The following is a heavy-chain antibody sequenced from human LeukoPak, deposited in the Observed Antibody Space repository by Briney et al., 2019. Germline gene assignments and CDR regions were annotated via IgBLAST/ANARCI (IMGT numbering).Heavy chain of an antibody. Sequence: ASVKVSCKASGYTFTSYGISWVRQAPGQGLEWMGWISAYNGNTNYAQKLQGRVTMTTDTSTSTAYMELSRLRSGDTAVYYCARDLTDDYGDYGNYWGQGTLVTVSS. CDR2: ISAYNGNT. D-gene: IGHD4-17*01. J-gene: IGHJ4*02. V-gene: IGHV1-18*01. CDR1: GYTFTSYG. CDR3: ARDLTDDYGDYGNY.